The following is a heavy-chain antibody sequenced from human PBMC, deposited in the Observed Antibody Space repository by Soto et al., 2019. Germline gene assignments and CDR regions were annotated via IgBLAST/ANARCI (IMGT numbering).Heavy chain of an antibody. J-gene: IGHJ4*02. CDR3: ARGGGDSSGYYYEYYFDY. D-gene: IGHD3-22*01. Sequence: ESLKISCKGSGYSFTSYWIGWVRQMPGKGLEWMGIIYPGDSDTRYSPSFQGQVTISADKSISTAYLQWSSLKASDTAMYYCARGGGDSSGYYYEYYFDYWGQGTLVTVSS. CDR2: IYPGDSDT. V-gene: IGHV5-51*01. CDR1: GYSFTSYW.